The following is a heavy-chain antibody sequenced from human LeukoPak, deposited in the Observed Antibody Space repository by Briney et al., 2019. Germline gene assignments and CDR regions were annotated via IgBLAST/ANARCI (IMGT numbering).Heavy chain of an antibody. Sequence: GGSLRLSCAASGFTFTSYSMNWVRHAPGKGLEWVSSNSSGSRYIYDADSVKGRFTISRDNAKYSLYLQMNSLRAEDTAVYYCGGGKGADYWGQGTLVTVSS. CDR1: GFTFTSYS. CDR2: NSSGSRYI. J-gene: IGHJ4*02. D-gene: IGHD1-1*01. CDR3: GGGKGADY. V-gene: IGHV3-21*01.